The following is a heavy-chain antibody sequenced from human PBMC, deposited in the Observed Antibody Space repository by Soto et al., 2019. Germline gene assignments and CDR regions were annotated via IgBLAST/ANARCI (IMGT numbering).Heavy chain of an antibody. D-gene: IGHD3-16*02. J-gene: IGHJ6*02. Sequence: PXEXLKISCKGSGYXCTSYLLIWVRHMPGKGLEWIGRIDPSDSYTNYSPYFQGHVTISADKYIITAYLQWSSLKASDTAMYYCASSYTLKDGMDVWGQGTTVTVSS. CDR1: GYXCTSYL. CDR3: ASSYTLKDGMDV. CDR2: IDPSDSYT. V-gene: IGHV5-10-1*01.